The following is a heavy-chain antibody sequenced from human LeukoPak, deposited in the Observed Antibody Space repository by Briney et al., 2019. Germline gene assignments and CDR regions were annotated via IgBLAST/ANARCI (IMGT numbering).Heavy chain of an antibody. CDR3: VFSVRGVVPAAMDY. CDR1: GFTFSSYA. J-gene: IGHJ4*02. Sequence: GGSLRLSCAASGFTFSSYAMSWVRQAPGKGLEWVSAISGSGGSTYYADSVKGRFTISRDNSKNTLYLQMNSLRAEDTAVYYCVFSVRGVVPAAMDYWGQGTLVTVSS. V-gene: IGHV3-23*01. D-gene: IGHD2-2*01. CDR2: ISGSGGST.